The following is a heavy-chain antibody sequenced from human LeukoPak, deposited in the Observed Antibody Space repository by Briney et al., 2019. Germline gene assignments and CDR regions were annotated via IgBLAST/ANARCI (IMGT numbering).Heavy chain of an antibody. V-gene: IGHV1-46*01. CDR1: GYTFTGYY. J-gene: IGHJ3*02. D-gene: IGHD2-15*01. CDR3: ARDLALGSRYCSGGSCYSGDAFDI. Sequence: ASVKVSCKASGYTFTGYYMHWVRQAPGQGLEWMGIINPSGGSTSYAQKFQGRVTMTRDTSTSTVYMELSSLRSEDTAVYYCARDLALGSRYCSGGSCYSGDAFDIWGQGTMVTVSS. CDR2: INPSGGST.